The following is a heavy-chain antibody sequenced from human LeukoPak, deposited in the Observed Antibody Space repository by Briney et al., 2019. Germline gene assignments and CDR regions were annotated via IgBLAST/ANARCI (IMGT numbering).Heavy chain of an antibody. CDR3: AKGDIVLMVYAHLDY. V-gene: IGHV3-23*01. J-gene: IGHJ4*02. D-gene: IGHD2-8*01. Sequence: GSLRLSCAASGFTFSSYAMSWVRQAPGKGLEWVSAISGSGGSTYYADSVKGRFTISRDNSKNTLYLQMNSLRAEDTAVYYCAKGDIVLMVYAHLDYWGQGTLVTVSS. CDR1: GFTFSSYA. CDR2: ISGSGGST.